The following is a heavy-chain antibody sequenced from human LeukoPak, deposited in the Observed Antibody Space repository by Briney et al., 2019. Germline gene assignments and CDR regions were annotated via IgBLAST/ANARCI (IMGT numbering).Heavy chain of an antibody. CDR1: GVSISSGDYY. D-gene: IGHD5-18*01. CDR3: ARVFARYSYGQGHFDY. Sequence: PSETLSLTCTVSGVSISSGDYYWSWIRQPPGKGLEWIGYIYYSGSTYYNPSLKGRVTISVDTSKNQFSLKLSSVTAADTAVYHCARVFARYSYGQGHFDYWGQGTLVTVSS. V-gene: IGHV4-30-4*01. CDR2: IYYSGST. J-gene: IGHJ4*02.